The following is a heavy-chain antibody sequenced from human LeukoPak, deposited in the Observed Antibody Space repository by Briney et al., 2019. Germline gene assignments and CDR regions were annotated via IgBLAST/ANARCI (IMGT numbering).Heavy chain of an antibody. CDR2: IWYDGSNK. D-gene: IGHD3-22*01. CDR1: GLTFSHYG. CDR3: ARDRGHYYDSSGYYLTN. J-gene: IGHJ4*02. V-gene: IGHV3-33*01. Sequence: GGSLRLSCAASGLTFSHYGMHWVRQAPGKGLEWVSIIWYDGSNKYYADSVRGRFTISRDDSKNTLYLQMNSLRAEDTAVYYCARDRGHYYDSSGYYLTNWGQGTLVTVSS.